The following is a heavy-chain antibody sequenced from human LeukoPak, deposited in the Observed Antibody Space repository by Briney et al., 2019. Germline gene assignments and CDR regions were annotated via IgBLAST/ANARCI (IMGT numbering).Heavy chain of an antibody. Sequence: GESLKISCKGSGYSFTTYWIGWVRQMPGKGLEWMVIIYPGDSDTTYSPSFQGQVTISADKSISTAYLQWSSLKASDTAMYYCARLVGSSGTSPFDYWGQGTLVTVSS. CDR1: GYSFTTYW. D-gene: IGHD6-19*01. CDR3: ARLVGSSGTSPFDY. V-gene: IGHV5-51*01. CDR2: IYPGDSDT. J-gene: IGHJ4*02.